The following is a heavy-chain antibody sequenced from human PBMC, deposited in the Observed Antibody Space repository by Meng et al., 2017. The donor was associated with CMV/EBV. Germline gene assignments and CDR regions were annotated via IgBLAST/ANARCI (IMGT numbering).Heavy chain of an antibody. D-gene: IGHD5-18*01. Sequence: GTAMHWDDQASGKGLEWVGRIRRKANSYATAYAASVKGRFTISRDDSKNTAYLQMNSLKTEDTAVYYCTRDKGEWIQLWLHNWFDPWGQGTLVTVSS. V-gene: IGHV3-73*01. CDR1: GTA. J-gene: IGHJ5*02. CDR2: IRRKANSYAT. CDR3: TRDKGEWIQLWLHNWFDP.